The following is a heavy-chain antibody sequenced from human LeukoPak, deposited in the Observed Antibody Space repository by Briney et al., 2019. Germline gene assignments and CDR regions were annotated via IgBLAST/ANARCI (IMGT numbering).Heavy chain of an antibody. CDR1: GYTFTSYD. V-gene: IGHV1-8*03. D-gene: IGHD2-8*01. J-gene: IGHJ3*02. CDR3: ARGGCTNGVCYNAFDI. CDR2: MNPNSGNT. Sequence: GASVKVSCKASGYTFTSYDINWVRQATGQGLEWMGWMNPNSGNTGYAQKFQGRVTITRNTSISTAYMELSSLRSEDTAVYYCARGGCTNGVCYNAFDIWGQGTMVTVSS.